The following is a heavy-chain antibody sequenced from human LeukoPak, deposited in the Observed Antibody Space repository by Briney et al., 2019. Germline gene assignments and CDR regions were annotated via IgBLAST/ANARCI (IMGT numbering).Heavy chain of an antibody. CDR1: GYTFTGYY. D-gene: IGHD3-3*01. CDR2: INPNSGGT. J-gene: IGHJ5*02. V-gene: IGHV1-2*02. CDR3: LRYYDFWSGYWGFDP. Sequence: GASVKVSCKASGYTFTGYYMHWVRQAPGQGLEWMGWINPNSGGTNYAQKFQGRVTMTRDTSISTAYMELSRLRSDDTAVYYCLRYYDFWSGYWGFDPWGPGTLVIVSS.